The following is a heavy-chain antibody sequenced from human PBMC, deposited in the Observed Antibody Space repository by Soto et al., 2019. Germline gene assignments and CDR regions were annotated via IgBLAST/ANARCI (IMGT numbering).Heavy chain of an antibody. CDR1: GFTFSSYG. CDR2: IWYDGSNK. V-gene: IGHV3-33*01. D-gene: IGHD6-19*01. J-gene: IGHJ4*02. CDR3: ARDPQYNSGWYFDY. Sequence: QVQLVESGGGVIQPGRSLRLSCAASGFTFSSYGMHWDRQAPGKGLEWVAVIWYDGSNKYYADSVKGRFTISRDNSKNTLYLQMNSLRAEDTAVYYCARDPQYNSGWYFDYWGQGTLVTVSS.